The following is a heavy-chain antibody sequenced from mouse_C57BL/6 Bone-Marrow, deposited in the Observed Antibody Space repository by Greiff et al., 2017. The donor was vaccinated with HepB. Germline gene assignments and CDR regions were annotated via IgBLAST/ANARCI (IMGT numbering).Heavy chain of an antibody. CDR1: GYTFTSYW. J-gene: IGHJ1*03. V-gene: IGHV1-61*01. D-gene: IGHD1-1*01. Sequence: QVQLKESGAELVRPGSSVKLSCKASGYTFTSYWMDWVKQRPGQGLEWIGNIYPSDSETHYNQKFKDKATLTVDKSSSTAYMQLSSLTSEDSAVYYCAVYYPDCWYFDVWGTGTTVTVSS. CDR3: AVYYPDCWYFDV. CDR2: IYPSDSET.